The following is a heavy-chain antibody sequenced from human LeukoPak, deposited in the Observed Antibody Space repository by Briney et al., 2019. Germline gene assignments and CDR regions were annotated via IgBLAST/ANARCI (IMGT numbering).Heavy chain of an antibody. CDR1: GFTFDDYN. D-gene: IGHD4-17*01. Sequence: GGSLRLSCAASGFTFDDYNMHWVRQAPGKGLEWVSLISWDGGSTYYADSVKGRFTISRDNSKNSLYLQMNRLRTEDTALYYCAKSKTAVTTGYLDYWGQGTLVTVSS. J-gene: IGHJ4*02. V-gene: IGHV3-43*01. CDR3: AKSKTAVTTGYLDY. CDR2: ISWDGGST.